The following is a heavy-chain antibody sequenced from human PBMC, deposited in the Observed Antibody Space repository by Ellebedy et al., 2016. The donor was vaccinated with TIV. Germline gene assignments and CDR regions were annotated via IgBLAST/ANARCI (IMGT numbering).Heavy chain of an antibody. CDR2: FDPEDGET. Sequence: AASVKVSCKVSGYTLTELSMHWVRQAPGKGLEWMGCFDPEDGETIYAQKFQGRVTMTEDTSTDAAYMELSSLRSEDTAVYYCARGREVLRVIRSDFDYWGQGTLVTVSS. CDR1: GYTLTELS. J-gene: IGHJ4*02. V-gene: IGHV1-24*01. D-gene: IGHD3-16*02. CDR3: ARGREVLRVIRSDFDY.